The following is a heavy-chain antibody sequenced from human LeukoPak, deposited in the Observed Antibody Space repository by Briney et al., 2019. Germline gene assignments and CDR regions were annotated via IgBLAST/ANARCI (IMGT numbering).Heavy chain of an antibody. CDR2: IYYSGST. CDR1: GGSISSGDYY. D-gene: IGHD3-16*01. J-gene: IGHJ4*02. Sequence: SETLSLTCTVSGGSISSGDYYWSWIRQPPGKGLEWIGYIYYSGSTCYNPSLKSRVTISVDTSKNQFSLKLSSVTAADTAVYYCARTDGGSYFDYWGQGTLVTVSS. CDR3: ARTDGGSYFDY. V-gene: IGHV4-30-4*01.